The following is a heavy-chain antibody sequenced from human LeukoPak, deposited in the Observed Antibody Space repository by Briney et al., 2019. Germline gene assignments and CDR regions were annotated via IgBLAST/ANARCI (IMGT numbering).Heavy chain of an antibody. Sequence: GGSLRLSCAASGFTFSSYGMHWVRQAPGKGLEWVAVISYDGSNKYYADSVKGRFTISRDNSKNTVYLQMNSLRAEDTATYYCARDIRNYYDSGAYGWFDPWGQGTLVPVSS. J-gene: IGHJ5*02. CDR2: ISYDGSNK. CDR1: GFTFSSYG. V-gene: IGHV3-30*03. CDR3: ARDIRNYYDSGAYGWFDP. D-gene: IGHD3-10*01.